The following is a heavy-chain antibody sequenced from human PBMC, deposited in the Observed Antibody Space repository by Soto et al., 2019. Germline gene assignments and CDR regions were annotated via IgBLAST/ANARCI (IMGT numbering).Heavy chain of an antibody. CDR1: GFTFSSYW. CDR3: ARGRSGPSGYYDAFDI. D-gene: IGHD3-3*01. J-gene: IGHJ3*02. Sequence: GGSLRLSCAASGFTFSSYWMSWVRQAPGKGLEWVANIKQDGSEKYYVDSVKGRFTISRDNAKNSLYLQMNSLRAEDTAVYYCARGRSGPSGYYDAFDIWGQGTMVTVSS. V-gene: IGHV3-7*01. CDR2: IKQDGSEK.